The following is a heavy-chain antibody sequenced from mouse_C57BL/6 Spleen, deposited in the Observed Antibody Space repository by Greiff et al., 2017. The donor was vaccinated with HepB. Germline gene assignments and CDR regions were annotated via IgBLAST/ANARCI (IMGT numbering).Heavy chain of an antibody. CDR3: ASLYGSSYGFAY. CDR1: GFTFSSYA. Sequence: VQLQQSGGGLVKPGGSLKLSCAASGFTFSSYAMSWVRQTPEKRLEWVATISDGGSYTYYPDNVKGRFTISRDNAKNNLYLQMSHLKSEDTAMYYCASLYGSSYGFAYWGQGTLVTVSA. V-gene: IGHV5-4*01. J-gene: IGHJ3*01. D-gene: IGHD1-1*01. CDR2: ISDGGSYT.